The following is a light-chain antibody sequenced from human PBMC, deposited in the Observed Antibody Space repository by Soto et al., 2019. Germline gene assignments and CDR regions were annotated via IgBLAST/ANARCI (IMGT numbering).Light chain of an antibody. CDR3: QQSYSTLSIT. V-gene: IGKV1-39*01. J-gene: IGKJ5*01. CDR2: AAS. CDR1: QSISRY. Sequence: IQMTQSPPSLSASVGDRVTITCRASQSISRYLSWYQHKPGKAPKLLIYAASSLQSGVPSRFSGSGSGTDFTLTISSLQPEDFATYYCQQSYSTLSITFGQGTRLEIK.